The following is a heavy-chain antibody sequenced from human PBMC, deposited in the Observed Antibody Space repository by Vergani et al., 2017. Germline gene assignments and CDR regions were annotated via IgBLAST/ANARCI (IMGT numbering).Heavy chain of an antibody. CDR3: ARTRSQITIFGVLRSWFDP. V-gene: IGHV4-4*07. D-gene: IGHD3-3*01. CDR1: GGSISSYY. J-gene: IGHJ5*02. Sequence: QVQLQESGPGLVKPSETLSLTCTVSGGSISSYYWSWIRQPAGKGLEWIGRIYTSGSTNYNPSLKSRVTMSVDTSKNQFSLKLSSVTAADTAVYYCARTRSQITIFGVLRSWFDPWGQGTLVTVSS. CDR2: IYTSGST.